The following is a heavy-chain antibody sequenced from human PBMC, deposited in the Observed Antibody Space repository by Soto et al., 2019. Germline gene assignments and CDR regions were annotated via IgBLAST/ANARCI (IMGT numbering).Heavy chain of an antibody. CDR1: GGTFSSYT. CDR3: ASLGGDNWFDP. Sequence: QVQLVQSGAEVKKPGSSVKVSCKASGGTFSSYTISWVRQAPGQGLEWMGRIIPILGIANYAQKFQGRVTITEDKSTSTAYMELSSLRSEDTAVYCCASLGGDNWFDPWGQGTLVTVSS. J-gene: IGHJ5*02. CDR2: IIPILGIA. V-gene: IGHV1-69*02. D-gene: IGHD3-16*01.